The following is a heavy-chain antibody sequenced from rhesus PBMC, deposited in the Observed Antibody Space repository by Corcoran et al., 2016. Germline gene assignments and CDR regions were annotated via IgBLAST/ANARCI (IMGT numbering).Heavy chain of an antibody. CDR2: INTGGGST. CDR3: ARLTSGYYTL. CDR1: GFTFGSYY. Sequence: EVQLVESGGGLVQPGGSLRLSCTGSGFTFGSYYMYWVRQAPGKGLEWVSAINTGGGSTWYTYSVKGRFTISKENAKNTLYLQMDSLRAEDTAVYYCARLTSGYYTLWGQGVLVTVSS. V-gene: IGHV3-8*01. D-gene: IGHD3-28*01. J-gene: IGHJ4*01.